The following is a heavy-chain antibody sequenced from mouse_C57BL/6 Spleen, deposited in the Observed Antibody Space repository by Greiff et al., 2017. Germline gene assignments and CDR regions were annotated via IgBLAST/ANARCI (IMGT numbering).Heavy chain of an antibody. CDR2: ISNLAYSI. CDR3: ARGGAMDY. Sequence: VQLKESGGGLVQPGGSLKLPCAASGFTFSDYGMAWVRQAPRKGPEWVAFISNLAYSIYYADTVTGRFTISRENAKNTLYLEMSSLRSEDTAMYYCARGGAMDYWGQGTSVTVSS. CDR1: GFTFSDYG. J-gene: IGHJ4*01. V-gene: IGHV5-15*01.